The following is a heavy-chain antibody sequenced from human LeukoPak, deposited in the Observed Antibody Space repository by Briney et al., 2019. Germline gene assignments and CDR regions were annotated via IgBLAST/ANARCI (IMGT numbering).Heavy chain of an antibody. CDR3: ARDPNREDDL. Sequence: GGSLRLSCAASGFTFSNYWMTWLRQFPAKGLEWVANINPDGSAKYYLDSVRGRFTISRDNAQASLFLQMNNLRLEDTAVYYCARDPNREDDLWGQGTLVTVSS. J-gene: IGHJ5*02. D-gene: IGHD2/OR15-2a*01. V-gene: IGHV3-7*01. CDR2: INPDGSAK. CDR1: GFTFSNYW.